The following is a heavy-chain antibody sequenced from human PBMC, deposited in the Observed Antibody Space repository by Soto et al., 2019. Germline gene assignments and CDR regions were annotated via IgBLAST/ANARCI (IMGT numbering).Heavy chain of an antibody. V-gene: IGHV1-18*01. CDR1: GYTFTSYG. CDR2: ISAYNGNT. J-gene: IGHJ4*02. CDR3: ARDKIPRIAAAGITGY. Sequence: RASVKVYCKASGYTFTSYGISWVRQAPGQGLEWMGWISAYNGNTNYAQKLQGRVTKTTDTSTSTAYMELRSLRSDDTAVYYCARDKIPRIAAAGITGYWGQGTLVTVSS. D-gene: IGHD6-13*01.